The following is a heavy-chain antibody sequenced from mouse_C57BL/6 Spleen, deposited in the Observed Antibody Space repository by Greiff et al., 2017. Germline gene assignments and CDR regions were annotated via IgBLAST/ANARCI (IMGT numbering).Heavy chain of an antibody. V-gene: IGHV1-55*01. Sequence: QVQLQQPGAELVKPGASVRMSGKASGYTFTSYWITGVKQGPGQGLEWIGDIYPGSGSTNYNGKFKSKATLTVDTSSSTAYMQLSSLTSEDSAVYYCARWDGYDGNFDYWGQGTTLTVSS. J-gene: IGHJ2*01. CDR1: GYTFTSYW. CDR2: IYPGSGST. D-gene: IGHD2-2*01. CDR3: ARWDGYDGNFDY.